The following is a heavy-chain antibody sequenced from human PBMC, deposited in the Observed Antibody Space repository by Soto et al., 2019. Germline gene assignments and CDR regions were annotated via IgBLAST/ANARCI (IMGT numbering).Heavy chain of an antibody. CDR2: IYYSGST. Sequence: SETLSLTCTVSGGSISSYYWSWIRQPPGKGLEWIGYIYYSGSTNYNPSLKSRVTISVDTSKNQFSLKLSSVTAADTAVYYCASLLGGIAAAGTLDYWGQGTLVTVSS. CDR3: ASLLGGIAAAGTLDY. V-gene: IGHV4-59*08. D-gene: IGHD6-13*01. CDR1: GGSISSYY. J-gene: IGHJ4*02.